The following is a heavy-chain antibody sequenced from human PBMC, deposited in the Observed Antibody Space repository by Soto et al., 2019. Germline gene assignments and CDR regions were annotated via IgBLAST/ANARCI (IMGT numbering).Heavy chain of an antibody. V-gene: IGHV1-69*01. D-gene: IGHD6-19*01. CDR3: ARGGHNSGWYRTLDI. CDR1: RGTFTTDA. Sequence: QVQLVQSGAEVKKPGSSVSVSCKSSRGTFTTDAISWVRQAPGQGLEWMGVIIPVFGPPTYAQKFQGRVTISADESTSTVHFELSNLRSEDTAIYYCARGGHNSGWYRTLDIWGQGTLVTVST. J-gene: IGHJ4*02. CDR2: IIPVFGPP.